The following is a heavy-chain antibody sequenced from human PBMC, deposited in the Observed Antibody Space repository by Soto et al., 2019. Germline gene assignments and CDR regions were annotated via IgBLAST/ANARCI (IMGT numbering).Heavy chain of an antibody. D-gene: IGHD3-10*01. V-gene: IGHV4-34*01. CDR1: GGSFSGYY. CDR2: INHSGST. J-gene: IGHJ4*02. CDR3: ARGRGLSHFDY. Sequence: KTSETLSLTCAVYGGSFSGYYWSWIRQPPGKGLEWIGEINHSGSTNYNPSLKSRVTISVDTSKNQFSLKLSSVTAADTAVYYCARGRGLSHFDYWGQGTLVTVSS.